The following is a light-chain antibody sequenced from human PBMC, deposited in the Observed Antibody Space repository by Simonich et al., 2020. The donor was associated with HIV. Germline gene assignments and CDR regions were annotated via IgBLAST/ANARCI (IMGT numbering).Light chain of an antibody. CDR1: SSDIGAYNY. V-gene: IGLV2-14*03. J-gene: IGLJ3*02. CDR2: DVT. Sequence: QSALTQPASMSGSPGQAITISCTGTSSDIGAYNYVSWYQQHPGKAPKLMIYDVTNRPSGVSNRFSGSKSGNTASLTISGLQAEDEATYYCSSYEGILPRWVFGGGTKLTVL. CDR3: SSYEGILPRWV.